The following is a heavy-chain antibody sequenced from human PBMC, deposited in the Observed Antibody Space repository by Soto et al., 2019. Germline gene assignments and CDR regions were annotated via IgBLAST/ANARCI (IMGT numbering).Heavy chain of an antibody. CDR1: GFTFSNAW. D-gene: IGHD3-22*01. CDR2: IKSKTDGGTT. Sequence: PGGSLRLSCAASGFTFSNAWMSWVRQAPGKGLEWVGRIKSKTDGGTTDYAAPVKGRFTISRDDSKNTLYLQMNSLKTEDTAVYYCTTAVRINMIVAVINTDDDFDIWGQGTMVTVSS. J-gene: IGHJ3*02. CDR3: TTAVRINMIVAVINTDDDFDI. V-gene: IGHV3-15*01.